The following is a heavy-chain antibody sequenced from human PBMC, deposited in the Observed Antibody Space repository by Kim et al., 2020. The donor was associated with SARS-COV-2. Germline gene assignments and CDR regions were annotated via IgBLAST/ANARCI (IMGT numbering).Heavy chain of an antibody. Sequence: SETLSLTCTVSGGSISSYYWSWIRQPPGKGLEWIGYIYYSGSTNYNPSLKSRVTISVDTSKNQFSLKLSSVTAADTAVYYCARDRGVRPGPQDPKTNYG. D-gene: IGHD1-26*01. J-gene: IGHJ6*01. V-gene: IGHV4-59*13. CDR3: ARDRGVRPGPQDPKTNYG. CDR1: GGSISSYY. CDR2: IYYSGST.